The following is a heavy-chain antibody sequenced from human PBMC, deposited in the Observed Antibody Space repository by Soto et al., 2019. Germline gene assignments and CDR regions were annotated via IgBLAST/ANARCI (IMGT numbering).Heavy chain of an antibody. Sequence: ASVKVSCKASGYTFTSYAMHWVREAPGQRLEWMGWINAGNGNTKYSQKFQGRVTITRDTSASTAYMELSSLRSEDTAVYYCARDFAPGVIVVVTPGYWGQGTLVTLSS. D-gene: IGHD3-22*01. J-gene: IGHJ4*02. CDR1: GYTFTSYA. V-gene: IGHV1-3*01. CDR2: INAGNGNT. CDR3: ARDFAPGVIVVVTPGY.